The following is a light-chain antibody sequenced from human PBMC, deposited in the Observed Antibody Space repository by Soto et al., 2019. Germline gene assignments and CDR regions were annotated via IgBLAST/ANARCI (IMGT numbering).Light chain of an antibody. CDR3: QQYNSYWT. Sequence: DIQMTQSPSTLSASVGDRVTITCRASQSISSWLAWYQQKPGKAPKLLIYKASSLESGVPSRFSGGGSGTEFTLTISSLQPDDFATYDCQQYNSYWTFGQGTKVEIK. V-gene: IGKV1-5*03. CDR1: QSISSW. CDR2: KAS. J-gene: IGKJ1*01.